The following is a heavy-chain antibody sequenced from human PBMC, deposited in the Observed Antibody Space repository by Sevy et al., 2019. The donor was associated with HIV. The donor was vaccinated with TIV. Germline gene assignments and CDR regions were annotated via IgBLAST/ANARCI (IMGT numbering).Heavy chain of an antibody. CDR2: ISSTGSTI. CDR3: ARGVAATGSVRSYFFDY. D-gene: IGHD6-13*01. Sequence: GGSLRLSCAASGFTFSDYYMNWIRQAPGKGLEWVSYISSTGSTIYYADSVKGRFTISRDNAKNSLYLQMNSLRAEDTAVYYCARGVAATGSVRSYFFDYWGQGTLATVSS. CDR1: GFTFSDYY. V-gene: IGHV3-11*01. J-gene: IGHJ4*02.